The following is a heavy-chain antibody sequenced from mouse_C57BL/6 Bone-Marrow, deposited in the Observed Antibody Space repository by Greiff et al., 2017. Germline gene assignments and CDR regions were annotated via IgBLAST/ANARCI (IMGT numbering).Heavy chain of an antibody. CDR1: GYTFTSYW. Sequence: QVQLQQPGAELVRPGTSVKLSCKASGYTFTSYWMHWVKQRPGQGLEWIGVIDPSDSYTNYNQKLKGKATLTVDTSASTAYLQLSSLTSEDSAVYYCAREEGGSSYGYFDVWGTGTTVTVSS. CDR3: AREEGGSSYGYFDV. CDR2: IDPSDSYT. V-gene: IGHV1-59*01. D-gene: IGHD1-1*01. J-gene: IGHJ1*03.